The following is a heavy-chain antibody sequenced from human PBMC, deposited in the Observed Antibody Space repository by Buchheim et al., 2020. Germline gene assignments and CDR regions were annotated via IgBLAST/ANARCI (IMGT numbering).Heavy chain of an antibody. V-gene: IGHV3-33*01. CDR3: ARGGSTGYSYGYYFDY. CDR1: GFTFSSYG. Sequence: QVQLMESGGGVVQPGRSLRLSCAASGFTFSSYGMHWVRQAPGKGLEWVAVIWYDGSNKYYADSVKGRFTISRDNSKNTLYLQMNSLRAEDTAVYYCARGGSTGYSYGYYFDYWGQGTL. D-gene: IGHD5-18*01. J-gene: IGHJ4*02. CDR2: IWYDGSNK.